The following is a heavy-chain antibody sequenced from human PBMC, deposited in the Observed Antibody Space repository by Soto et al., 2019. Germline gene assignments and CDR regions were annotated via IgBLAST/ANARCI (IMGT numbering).Heavy chain of an antibody. CDR2: IYHSGST. D-gene: IGHD5-18*01. CDR1: GGSISSYY. J-gene: IGHJ4*02. V-gene: IGHV4-59*04. Sequence: SETLSLTCTVSGGSISSYYWSWIRQPPGKGLEWIGYIYHSGSTYYNPSLKSRVTISVDRSKNQFSLKLSSVTAADTAVYCCAQKLDAAMVLFGYLGQGTLVTVSS. CDR3: AQKLDAAMVLFGY.